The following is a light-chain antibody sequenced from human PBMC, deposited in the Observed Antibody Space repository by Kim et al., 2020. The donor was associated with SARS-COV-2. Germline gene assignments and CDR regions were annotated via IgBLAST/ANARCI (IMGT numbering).Light chain of an antibody. CDR3: GADHGSGSNFVWV. CDR2: VGTGGIVG. Sequence: QLVLTQPPSASASLGASVTLTCTLSSGYSNYKVDWYQQRPGKGPRFVMRVGTGGIVGSKGDGIPDRFSVLASGLNRYLTIKNIQEEDESDYHCGADHGSGSNFVWVFGGGTQLPS. V-gene: IGLV9-49*01. J-gene: IGLJ3*02. CDR1: SGYSNYK.